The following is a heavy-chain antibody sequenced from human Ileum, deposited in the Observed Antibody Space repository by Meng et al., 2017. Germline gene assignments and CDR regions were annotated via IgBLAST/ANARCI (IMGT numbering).Heavy chain of an antibody. Sequence: QARLEGSGPGLGKPSQTLSLTCTVSGDSISSGGYYWTWIRQHPGKGLEWIGYIYSSGGTYYTPSLKSLVTISLDTSKNQFSLRLSSVTAADTAVYYCARIGFCSGRSCYGFFDYWGQGTLVTVSS. CDR1: GDSISSGGYY. V-gene: IGHV4-31*01. J-gene: IGHJ4*02. D-gene: IGHD2-15*01. CDR2: IYSSGGT. CDR3: ARIGFCSGRSCYGFFDY.